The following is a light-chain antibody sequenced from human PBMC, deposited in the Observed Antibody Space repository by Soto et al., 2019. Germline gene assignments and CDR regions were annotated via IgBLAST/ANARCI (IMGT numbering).Light chain of an antibody. CDR2: KAS. J-gene: IGKJ2*01. Sequence: DIQMTQSPSTPSASVGDRVTITCRASQSISFYLAWYQQKPGTAPRLLIYKASSLESGVPSRFSGSGSGTEFTLTISSLQPDDFVTYYCQQYYSFSPYTFGQGTKLEIK. V-gene: IGKV1-5*03. CDR1: QSISFY. CDR3: QQYYSFSPYT.